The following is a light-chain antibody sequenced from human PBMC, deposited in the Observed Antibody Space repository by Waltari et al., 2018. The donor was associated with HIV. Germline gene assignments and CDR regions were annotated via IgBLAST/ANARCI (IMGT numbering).Light chain of an antibody. J-gene: IGLJ1*01. V-gene: IGLV3-10*01. CDR2: DDY. CDR3: YSTDRGDSHKGV. CDR1: ALPKKS. Sequence: SYELTQPPSMSVSPEQTATLTCSGHALPKKSAYWYRQKSGRAPALVIVDDYKRGSGISGRFSACKSGTVATLTITEAQVEDEAAYYCYSTDRGDSHKGVFGTGTLLTVL.